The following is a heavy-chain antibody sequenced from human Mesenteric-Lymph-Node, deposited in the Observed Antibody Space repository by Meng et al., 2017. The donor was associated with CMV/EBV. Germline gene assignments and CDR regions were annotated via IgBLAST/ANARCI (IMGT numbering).Heavy chain of an antibody. V-gene: IGHV3-53*01. Sequence: GGSLRLSCAASGFTVSSNYMSWVRQAPGKGLEWVSVIYSGGSTYYADSVKGRFTISRDNSKNTLYLQMNSLRAEDTAVYYCARAARFLAFDPWGQGTLVTVSS. D-gene: IGHD3-3*01. CDR3: ARAARFLAFDP. CDR1: GFTVSSNY. CDR2: IYSGGST. J-gene: IGHJ5*02.